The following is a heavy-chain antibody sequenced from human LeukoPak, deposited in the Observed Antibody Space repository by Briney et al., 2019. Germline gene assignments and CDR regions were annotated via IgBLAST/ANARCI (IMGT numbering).Heavy chain of an antibody. CDR3: ARLLDGGRYSSGYYYFDY. CDR1: GFTFSNYG. Sequence: GGSLRLSCAASGFTFSNYGMNWVRQAPGKGLEWVSGISGSGGSTYSADSVKGRFIISRDNSKNMLYLQMNSLRAEDTAVYYCARLLDGGRYSSGYYYFDYWGQGTLVTVSS. CDR2: ISGSGGST. V-gene: IGHV3-23*01. D-gene: IGHD5-18*01. J-gene: IGHJ4*02.